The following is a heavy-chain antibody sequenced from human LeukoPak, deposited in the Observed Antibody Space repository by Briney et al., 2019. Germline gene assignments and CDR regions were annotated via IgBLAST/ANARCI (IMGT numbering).Heavy chain of an antibody. CDR2: FDPEDGET. J-gene: IGHJ4*02. CDR3: ATAVGAAYKPHY. V-gene: IGHV1-24*01. CDR1: GYTLTELS. D-gene: IGHD1-26*01. Sequence: ASVKVSCKVSGYTLTELSMHWVRQAPGKGLEWMGGFDPEDGETIYAQKFQGRVTMTEDTSTDTAYMELSSLRSEDTAVYYCATAVGAAYKPHYWGQGTLVTVSS.